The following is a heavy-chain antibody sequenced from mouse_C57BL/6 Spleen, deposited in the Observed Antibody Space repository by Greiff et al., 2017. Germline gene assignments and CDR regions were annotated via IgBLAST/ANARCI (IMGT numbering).Heavy chain of an antibody. CDR2: ISDGGSYT. D-gene: IGHD2-3*01. J-gene: IGHJ2*01. CDR3: ARDDGYQDY. V-gene: IGHV5-4*01. Sequence: EVHLVESGGGLVKPGGSLKLSCAASGFTFSSYAMSWVRQTPEKRLEWVATISDGGSYTYYPDNVKGRFTISRDNAKNNLYLQMSHLKSEDTAMYYCARDDGYQDYWGQGTTLTVSS. CDR1: GFTFSSYA.